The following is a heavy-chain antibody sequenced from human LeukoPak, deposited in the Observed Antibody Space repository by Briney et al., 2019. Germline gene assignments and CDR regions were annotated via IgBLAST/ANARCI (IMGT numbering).Heavy chain of an antibody. Sequence: GRSLRLSCAAAAFTVSSYATSWVRQAPGKGLGWVSVIGGSGGSTYYADSVKGRFTNSRDNSKNTLYLQMSSLRAEDTAVYYCAKKKRELRGFDYWGQGTLVTVSS. CDR2: IGGSGGST. D-gene: IGHD1-7*01. J-gene: IGHJ4*02. CDR3: AKKKRELRGFDY. CDR1: AFTVSSYA. V-gene: IGHV3-23*01.